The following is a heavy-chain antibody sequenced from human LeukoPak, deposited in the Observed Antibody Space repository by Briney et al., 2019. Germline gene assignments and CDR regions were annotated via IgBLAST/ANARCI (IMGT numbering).Heavy chain of an antibody. CDR2: VFSDGTYK. CDR1: GFTFSSSA. Sequence: GGSLTLSCAASGFTFSSSAMHWVRQAPGKGLEWVAVVFSDGTYKYYADSVKGRFTISRDNSKNMLFLQMNSLRAEDTAVYYCAKGPLYYYGDNAWFGPWCQGTLVTVSS. V-gene: IGHV3-30*18. J-gene: IGHJ5*02. CDR3: AKGPLYYYGDNAWFGP. D-gene: IGHD4-17*01.